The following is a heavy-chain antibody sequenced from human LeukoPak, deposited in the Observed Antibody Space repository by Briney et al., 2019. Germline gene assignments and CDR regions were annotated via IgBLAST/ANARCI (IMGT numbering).Heavy chain of an antibody. D-gene: IGHD6-19*01. Sequence: PGGSLRLSCAASGFTFSSYGMSWVRQAPGKGLEWVSAISGSGGSTYYADSVKGRFTISRDNSKNSLYLQMNSLRAEDTAVYYCARDKIGGSMAGSNFDYWGQGTLVTVSS. V-gene: IGHV3-23*01. CDR2: ISGSGGST. J-gene: IGHJ4*02. CDR1: GFTFSSYG. CDR3: ARDKIGGSMAGSNFDY.